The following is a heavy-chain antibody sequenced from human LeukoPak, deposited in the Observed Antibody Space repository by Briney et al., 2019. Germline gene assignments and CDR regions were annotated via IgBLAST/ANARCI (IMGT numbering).Heavy chain of an antibody. V-gene: IGHV3-23*01. CDR2: ISGSGDTT. CDR1: GFTFSSYS. Sequence: PGGSLRLSCTASGFTFSSYSMSWVRQGPGTGLEWVSAISGSGDTTFYADSVKGRFTISRDNSKNTLYLQMNSLRAEDTAVYYCAKDHVKRIHPYPLCPFDYWGQGTLVTVSS. J-gene: IGHJ4*02. D-gene: IGHD5-18*01. CDR3: AKDHVKRIHPYPLCPFDY.